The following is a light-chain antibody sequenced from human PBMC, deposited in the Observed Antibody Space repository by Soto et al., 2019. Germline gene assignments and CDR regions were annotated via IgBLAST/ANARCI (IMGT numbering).Light chain of an antibody. CDR3: HHCGGSQP. J-gene: IGKJ1*01. Sequence: EIVLTQSAGTLSLSPGERATLSYRASQSISSSNLVWYQQKPGQAPRLLIYGASSRATGIPDRFSGSGSGTDSKLTNSSLQPEDFAVYFCHHCGGSQPFGHGTKVE. CDR1: QSISSSN. CDR2: GAS. V-gene: IGKV3-20*01.